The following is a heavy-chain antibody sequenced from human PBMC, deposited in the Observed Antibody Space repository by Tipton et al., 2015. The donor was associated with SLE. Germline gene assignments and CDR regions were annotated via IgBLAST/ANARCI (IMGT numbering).Heavy chain of an antibody. J-gene: IGHJ3*01. CDR1: GGSISSGGYH. V-gene: IGHV4-61*02. CDR2: MDATGGT. D-gene: IGHD3-3*01. Sequence: TLSLTCSVSGGSISSGGYHWNWIRQPAGKRLEWIGRMDATGGTYYNPSPNSRVTISLDTSKNQSSLNLRSMTAADTAFYYCARSLETFDVWGQGTMVTVSA. CDR3: ARSLETFDV.